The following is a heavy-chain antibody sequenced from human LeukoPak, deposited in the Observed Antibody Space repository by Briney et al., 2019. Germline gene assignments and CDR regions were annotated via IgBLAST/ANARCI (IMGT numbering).Heavy chain of an antibody. Sequence: SETLSLTCIVPGGSISSSSYYWAWIRQSPGKGLEWIGTFSSGGSAYYNPSLTSRVSISEDTSDNQFCLRLYSVTAADTAVCYCARDPGSAAGTKLYNWFDPWGQGTLVTVSS. D-gene: IGHD6-13*01. CDR2: FSSGGSA. CDR3: ARDPGSAAGTKLYNWFDP. J-gene: IGHJ5*02. V-gene: IGHV4-39*07. CDR1: GGSISSSSYY.